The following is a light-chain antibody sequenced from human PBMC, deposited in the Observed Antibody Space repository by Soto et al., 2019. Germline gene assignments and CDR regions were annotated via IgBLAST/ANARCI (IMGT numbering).Light chain of an antibody. Sequence: TLLAHKRAKERLSGGECRSLSSRASQSVSSSYLAWYQQKPGQAPRLLIYGASSRATGIPDRFSGSGSGTDFPLTISRLEPEDFAVYYCQQYGSSPPITFGQGTDWRL. V-gene: IGKV3-20*01. CDR2: GAS. CDR3: QQYGSSPPIT. J-gene: IGKJ5*01. CDR1: QSVSSSY.